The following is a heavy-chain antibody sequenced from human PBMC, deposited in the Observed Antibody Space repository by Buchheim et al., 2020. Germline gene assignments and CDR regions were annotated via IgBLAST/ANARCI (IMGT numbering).Heavy chain of an antibody. J-gene: IGHJ4*02. CDR1: GFTFSDYW. CDR2: LNTDGTIT. V-gene: IGHV3-74*01. Sequence: EVQLVESGGGLIQPGGSLTLTCAASGFTFSDYWMHWARQAPGKGLVWVSRLNTDGTITGYADSVRGRFTISRDNAKHTLYLQMSSLRAEDTAVYYCARGKRVGATLEYWGQGNL. D-gene: IGHD1-26*01. CDR3: ARGKRVGATLEY.